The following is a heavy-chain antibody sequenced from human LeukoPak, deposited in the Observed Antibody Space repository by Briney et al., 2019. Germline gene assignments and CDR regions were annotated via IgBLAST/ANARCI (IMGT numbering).Heavy chain of an antibody. Sequence: SETLPLTCGVSGGSISGTNWWSWVRQPPGQGLEWIGEISLRGLTNYNPSLRSRLTMSLDESKNQVSLNLTSVTAADTAVYYCSRESGPFSPFGFWGQGTLVSVHS. D-gene: IGHD1-26*01. CDR2: ISLRGLT. V-gene: IGHV4-4*02. CDR1: GGSISGTNW. J-gene: IGHJ4*02. CDR3: SRESGPFSPFGF.